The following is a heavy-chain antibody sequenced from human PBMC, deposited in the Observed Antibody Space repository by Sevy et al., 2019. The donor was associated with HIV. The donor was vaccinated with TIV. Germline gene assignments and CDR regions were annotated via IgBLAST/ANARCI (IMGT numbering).Heavy chain of an antibody. CDR3: ARSNPDGYNYSYYYGMDV. D-gene: IGHD5-12*01. Sequence: ASVKVSCKASGDTFGNYAMAWVRQAPGQGLEWVGGIIPDFGSANSAQMFQDRVTITADVSTSTAYMELRRLRSEDTAVYYCARSNPDGYNYSYYYGMDVWGQGATVTVSS. CDR2: IIPDFGSA. J-gene: IGHJ6*02. CDR1: GDTFGNYA. V-gene: IGHV1-69*13.